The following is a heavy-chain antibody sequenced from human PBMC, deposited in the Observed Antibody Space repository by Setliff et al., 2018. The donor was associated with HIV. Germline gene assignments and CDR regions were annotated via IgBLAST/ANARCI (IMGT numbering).Heavy chain of an antibody. CDR1: DGSFSSDY. CDR2: IYYSGST. CDR3: ARAEMASIVAFDI. Sequence: SETLSLTCTVSDGSFSSDYWTWIRQTPGKGLEWIGYIYYSGSTKYNPSLTSRVTISVDTSKNHFSLKLTSVTAADTAVYYCARAEMASIVAFDIWGQGTMVTVSS. J-gene: IGHJ3*02. V-gene: IGHV4-59*01. D-gene: IGHD5-12*01.